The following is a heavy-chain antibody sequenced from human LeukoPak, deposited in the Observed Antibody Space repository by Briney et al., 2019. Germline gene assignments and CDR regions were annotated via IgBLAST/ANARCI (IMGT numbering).Heavy chain of an antibody. CDR1: GFTFSTYA. J-gene: IGHJ3*02. CDR2: ISGSGGNI. Sequence: PGGSLRLSCAASGFTFSTYAMHWVRQAPGKGLEWVSGISGSGGNIYYADSVKGRFIISRDNSKNTLFLQMSSLRAEDTALYYCAKRHYDSSGHNTRAFDIWGQGTMVTVSS. D-gene: IGHD3-22*01. V-gene: IGHV3-23*01. CDR3: AKRHYDSSGHNTRAFDI.